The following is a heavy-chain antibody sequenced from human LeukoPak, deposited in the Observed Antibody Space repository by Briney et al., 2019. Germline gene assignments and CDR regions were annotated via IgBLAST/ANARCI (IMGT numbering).Heavy chain of an antibody. CDR3: ARERGGTYYDY. J-gene: IGHJ4*02. Sequence: GGSLRLSCAASGFTFSTYWMSWVRQAPGKGLEWVANIKHDGSERYYVDSAKGRFTISRDNAKNSLYLQMNSLRAEDTAVYYCARERGGTYYDYWGQGTLVTVSS. D-gene: IGHD1-26*01. CDR2: IKHDGSER. CDR1: GFTFSTYW. V-gene: IGHV3-7*01.